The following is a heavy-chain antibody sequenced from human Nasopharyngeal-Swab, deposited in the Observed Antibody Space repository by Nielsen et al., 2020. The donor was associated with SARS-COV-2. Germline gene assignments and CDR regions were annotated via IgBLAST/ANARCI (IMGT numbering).Heavy chain of an antibody. CDR2: IRSKANSYAT. CDR1: GFTFSGSA. V-gene: IGHV3-73*01. J-gene: IGHJ4*02. Sequence: GESLKISCAASGFTFSGSAMHWVRQASGKGLEWVGRIRSKANSYATAYAASVKGRFTISRDDSKNTAYPQMSSLKTEDTAVYYCTRLGSGWSGDYWGQGTLVTVSS. D-gene: IGHD6-19*01. CDR3: TRLGSGWSGDY.